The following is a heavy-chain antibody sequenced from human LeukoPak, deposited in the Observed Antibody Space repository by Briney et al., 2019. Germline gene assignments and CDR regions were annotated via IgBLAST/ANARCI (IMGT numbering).Heavy chain of an antibody. CDR2: ISSSSSYI. CDR1: GFTFSSYS. V-gene: IGHV3-21*01. D-gene: IGHD1-26*01. Sequence: PGGSLRLSCAASGFTFSSYSMSWVREAPGKELEWVSSISSSSSYIYYADSVKGRFTISRDNSKNTLYLQMNSLRAEDTAVYYCARVGATRGYCLDYWGQGTLVTVSS. CDR3: ARVGATRGYCLDY. J-gene: IGHJ4*02.